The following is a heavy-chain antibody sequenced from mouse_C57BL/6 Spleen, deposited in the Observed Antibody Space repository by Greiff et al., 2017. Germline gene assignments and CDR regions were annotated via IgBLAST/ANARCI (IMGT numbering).Heavy chain of an antibody. D-gene: IGHD1-1*01. V-gene: IGHV2-5*01. CDR3: AKNRDYYGSSYGYFDV. Sequence: VQLQQSGPGLVQPSQSLSITCTVSGFSLTSYGVHWVRQSPGKGLEWLGVIWRGGSTDYKAAFMSRLSITKDNSKSQVFFKMNSLQADDTAIYYCAKNRDYYGSSYGYFDVWGTGTTVTVSS. CDR2: IWRGGST. J-gene: IGHJ1*03. CDR1: GFSLTSYG.